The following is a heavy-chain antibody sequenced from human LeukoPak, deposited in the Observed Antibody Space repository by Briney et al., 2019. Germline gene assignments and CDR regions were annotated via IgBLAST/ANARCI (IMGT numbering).Heavy chain of an antibody. V-gene: IGHV4-4*07. CDR2: IYTSGT. Sequence: PSETLSLTCTVSGGSISSYYWSWIRQPAGKGLEWIGRIYTSGTNYNPSLKSRVTMSIDTSKNQFSLKLSSVTAADTAVYYCASYHGLYYFDYWGQGTLVTVSS. J-gene: IGHJ4*02. D-gene: IGHD2-2*01. CDR1: GGSISSYY. CDR3: ASYHGLYYFDY.